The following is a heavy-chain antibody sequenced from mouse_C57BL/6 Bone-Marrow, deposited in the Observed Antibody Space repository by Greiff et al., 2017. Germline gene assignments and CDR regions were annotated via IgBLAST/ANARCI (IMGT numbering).Heavy chain of an antibody. J-gene: IGHJ3*01. CDR3: AIGYGNLFAY. CDR2: IHPSDSAT. CDR1: GYTFTSYW. D-gene: IGHD2-10*02. V-gene: IGHV1-74*01. Sequence: QVQLQQPGAELVKPGASVKVSCKASGYTFTSYWMHWVKQRPGQGLEWIGRIHPSDSATNYNQTFKGKATLTVDKSSSTAYMQLSSLTSEDSAVYYCAIGYGNLFAYWGQGTLVTVSA.